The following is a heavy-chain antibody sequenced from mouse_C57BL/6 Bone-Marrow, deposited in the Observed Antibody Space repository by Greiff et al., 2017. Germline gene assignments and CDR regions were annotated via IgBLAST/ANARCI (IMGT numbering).Heavy chain of an antibody. CDR1: GFSLTSYA. CDR2: IWTGGGT. J-gene: IGHJ2*01. D-gene: IGHD2-2*01. CDR3: ARNLGYDGYYFDY. V-gene: IGHV2-9-1*01. Sequence: VKLMESGPGLVAPSQSLSITCTVSGFSLTSYAISWVRQPPGKGLEWLGVIWTGGGTNYNSALKSRLSISKDNSKSQVFLKMNSLQTDDTARYYCARNLGYDGYYFDYWGQGTTLTVSS.